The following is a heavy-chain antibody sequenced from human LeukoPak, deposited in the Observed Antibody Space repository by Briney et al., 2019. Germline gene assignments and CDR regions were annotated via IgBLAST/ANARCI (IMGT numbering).Heavy chain of an antibody. V-gene: IGHV4-59*01. J-gene: IGHJ5*02. CDR1: GGSISSYY. Sequence: SETLSLTCTVSGGSISSYYWSWIRQPPGKGLEWIGYMYRTGSTNYNPSLKSRVTITPDTSNNQFSLRLTSVTAADTAVYYCAREGTYGWYNWFDPWGQGTLVTVSS. D-gene: IGHD6-19*01. CDR2: MYRTGST. CDR3: AREGTYGWYNWFDP.